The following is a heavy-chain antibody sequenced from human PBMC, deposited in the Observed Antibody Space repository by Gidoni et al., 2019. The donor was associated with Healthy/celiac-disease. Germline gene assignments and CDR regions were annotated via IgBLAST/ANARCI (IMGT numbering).Heavy chain of an antibody. J-gene: IGHJ3*02. V-gene: IGHV3-30*04. D-gene: IGHD2-2*01. CDR3: ARDGGHQLPRFWDAFDI. CDR2: ISYDGSNK. CDR1: GFTFSSYA. Sequence: QVQLVESGGGVVQPGRSLRLSWSASGFTFSSYAMHWVRQAPGKGLEWVAVISYDGSNKYYADSVKGRFTISRDNSKNTLYLQMNSLRAEDTAVYYCARDGGHQLPRFWDAFDIWGQGTMVTVSS.